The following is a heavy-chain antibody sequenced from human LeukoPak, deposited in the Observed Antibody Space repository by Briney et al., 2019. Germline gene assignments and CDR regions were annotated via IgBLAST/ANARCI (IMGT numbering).Heavy chain of an antibody. D-gene: IGHD6-6*01. CDR2: IWYDGSNK. J-gene: IGHJ4*02. CDR3: AKDQKEAARPEYYFDY. CDR1: RFTFTSYG. V-gene: IGHV3-33*06. Sequence: GRSLRLSCAASRFTFTSYGMHGLRQAPGKGLEWVAVIWYDGSNKYYADAVKGRFTISRDNSKNTLYLQMNSLRAEDTAVYYCAKDQKEAARPEYYFDYWGQGTLVTVSS.